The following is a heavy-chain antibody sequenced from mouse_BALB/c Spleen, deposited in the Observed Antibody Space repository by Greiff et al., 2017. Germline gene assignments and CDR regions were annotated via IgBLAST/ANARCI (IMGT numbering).Heavy chain of an antibody. CDR3: ARGGSSYGNYVWFAY. D-gene: IGHD2-1*01. Sequence: QVQLKESGAELARPGASVKLSCKASGYTFTSYWMQWVKQRPGQGLEWIGAIYPGDGDTRYTQKFKGKATLTADKSSSTAYMQLSSLASEDSAVYYCARGGSSYGNYVWFAYWGQGTLVTVSA. CDR2: IYPGDGDT. V-gene: IGHV1-87*01. CDR1: GYTFTSYW. J-gene: IGHJ3*01.